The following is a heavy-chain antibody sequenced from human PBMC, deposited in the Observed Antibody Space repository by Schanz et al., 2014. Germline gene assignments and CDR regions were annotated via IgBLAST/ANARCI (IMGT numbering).Heavy chain of an antibody. CDR1: GFTFSTHA. D-gene: IGHD6-13*01. CDR3: VSQTGSPNY. CDR2: IKHDGSVK. Sequence: EVHLVESGGGLVQPGGSLRLSCAASGFTFSTHAMSWVRQAPGKGPEWVANIKHDGSVKDYVDSVEGRFTISRDNAKRSLFLQMNSLRVEDTAVYFCVSQTGSPNYWRQGTLVTVSS. J-gene: IGHJ4*02. V-gene: IGHV3-7*02.